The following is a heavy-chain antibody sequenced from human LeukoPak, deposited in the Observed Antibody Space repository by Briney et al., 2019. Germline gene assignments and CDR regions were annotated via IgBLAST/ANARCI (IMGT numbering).Heavy chain of an antibody. CDR3: ARFPHDSSGYYPFDY. CDR1: GYTFTSYG. J-gene: IGHJ4*02. Sequence: GASVKVSCKASGYTFTSYGISWVRQAPRQGLEWMGWISAYNGNTNYAQKLQGRVTMTTDTSTSTAYMELRSLRSDDTAVYYCARFPHDSSGYYPFDYWGQGTLVTVSS. CDR2: ISAYNGNT. V-gene: IGHV1-18*01. D-gene: IGHD3-22*01.